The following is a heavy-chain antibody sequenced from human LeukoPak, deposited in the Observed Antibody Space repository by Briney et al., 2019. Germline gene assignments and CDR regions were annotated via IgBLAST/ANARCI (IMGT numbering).Heavy chain of an antibody. D-gene: IGHD2-2*01. Sequence: SETLSLTCAVYGGSFSGYYWSWIRQPPGKGLEWIGEINHSGSTNYNPSLKSRVTISVDTSKNQFSLKLSSVTAADTAVYYCASYTSVKSFDYWGQGTLVTVSS. CDR3: ASYTSVKSFDY. V-gene: IGHV4-34*01. CDR1: GGSFSGYY. J-gene: IGHJ4*02. CDR2: INHSGST.